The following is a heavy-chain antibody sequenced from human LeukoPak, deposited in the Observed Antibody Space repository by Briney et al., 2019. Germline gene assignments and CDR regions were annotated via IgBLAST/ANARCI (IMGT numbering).Heavy chain of an antibody. CDR2: IIPILGIA. V-gene: IGHV1-69*04. CDR1: GYTFTGYY. CDR3: ARGGYCSSTSCLWFDP. D-gene: IGHD2-2*01. Sequence: ASVKVSCKASGYTFTGYYMHWVRQAPGQGLEWMGRIIPILGIANYAQKFQGRVTITADKSTSTAYMELSSLRSEDTAVYYCARGGYCSSTSCLWFDPWGQGTLVTVSS. J-gene: IGHJ5*02.